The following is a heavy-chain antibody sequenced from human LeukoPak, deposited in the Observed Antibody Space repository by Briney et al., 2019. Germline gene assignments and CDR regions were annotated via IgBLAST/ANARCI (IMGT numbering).Heavy chain of an antibody. J-gene: IGHJ4*02. CDR1: GFTFSSYA. CDR2: ISSSSSYT. V-gene: IGHV3-21*05. CDR3: ARDQDYGLDY. D-gene: IGHD4-17*01. Sequence: GGSLRLSCAASGFTFSSYAMSWVRQAPGKGLEWVSYISSSSSYTNYADSVKGRFTISRDNAKNSLYLQLNSLRAEDTAVYYCARDQDYGLDYWGQGTLVTVSS.